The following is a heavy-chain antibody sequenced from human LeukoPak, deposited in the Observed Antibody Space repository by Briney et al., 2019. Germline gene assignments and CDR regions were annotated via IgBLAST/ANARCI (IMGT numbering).Heavy chain of an antibody. J-gene: IGHJ3*02. CDR1: GFTFITYA. D-gene: IGHD3-16*01. CDR2: ISSGGGST. V-gene: IGHV3-64D*06. Sequence: GGSLRLSCSASGFTFITYAMHWVRQAPGKGLKYVSDISSGGGSTYYADSVKGRFTISRDNSKNTLYLQMSSLRVEDTAVYYCVKVDNDGGGVFDIWGQGTMVTVSS. CDR3: VKVDNDGGGVFDI.